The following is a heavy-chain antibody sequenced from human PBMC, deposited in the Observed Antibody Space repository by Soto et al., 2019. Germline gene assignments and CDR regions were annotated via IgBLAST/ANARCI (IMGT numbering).Heavy chain of an antibody. CDR2: ISYDGSNK. CDR3: AKDKFDYCSSTSCPFY. J-gene: IGHJ4*02. Sequence: GGSLRLSCAASGFTFSSYGMHWVRQAPGKGLEWVAVISYDGSNKYYANSVKGRFTISRDNSKNTLYLQMNSLRAEDTAVYYCAKDKFDYCSSTSCPFYWGQGTLVTVSS. V-gene: IGHV3-30*18. CDR1: GFTFSSYG. D-gene: IGHD2-2*01.